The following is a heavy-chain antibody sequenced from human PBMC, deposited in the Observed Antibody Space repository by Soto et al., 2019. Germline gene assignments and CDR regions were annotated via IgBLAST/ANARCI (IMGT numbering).Heavy chain of an antibody. CDR1: GGSFSGYY. V-gene: IGHV4-34*01. J-gene: IGHJ3*02. Sequence: SETLSLTCAVYGGSFSGYYWSWIRQPPGRGLEWIGEINHSGSTNHNPSLKSRVTISVDTSKNQFSLKLSSVTAADTAVYYCARWQDIVVVVAAAPLDAFDIWGQGTMVTVSS. D-gene: IGHD2-15*01. CDR3: ARWQDIVVVVAAAPLDAFDI. CDR2: INHSGST.